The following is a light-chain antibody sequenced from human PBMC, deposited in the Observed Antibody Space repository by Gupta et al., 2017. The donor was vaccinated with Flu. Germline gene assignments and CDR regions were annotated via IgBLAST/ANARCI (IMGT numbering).Light chain of an antibody. Sequence: SSVLTQTPSLSVAPGPPARITCGGNHIGSKSVHWYQQKPGQAPVLVVYDDSERPSGIPERFSGSNSGNTATLTISRGEAGDEADYYCQVWDSSSDHVVFGGGTKLTVL. CDR3: QVWDSSSDHVV. CDR1: HIGSKS. V-gene: IGLV3-21*02. CDR2: DDS. J-gene: IGLJ2*01.